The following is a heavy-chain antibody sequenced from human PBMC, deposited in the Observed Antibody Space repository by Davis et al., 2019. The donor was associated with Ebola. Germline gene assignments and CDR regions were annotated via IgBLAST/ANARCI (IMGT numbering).Heavy chain of an antibody. CDR1: GAAIRNYY. D-gene: IGHD3-10*01. CDR2: IHYSGST. CDR3: AKYGWYGFDY. Sequence: MPSETLSLTCTVSGAAIRNYYWRWIRQPPGKALEWIGYIHYSGSTNSNPSLKSRVPMSVDTPNNQFSLKLTSVTASDTAVYYCAKYGWYGFDYWGLGALVTVSS. V-gene: IGHV4-59*08. J-gene: IGHJ4*02.